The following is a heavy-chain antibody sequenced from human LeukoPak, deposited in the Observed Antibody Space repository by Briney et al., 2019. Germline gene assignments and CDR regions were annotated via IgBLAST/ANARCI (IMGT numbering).Heavy chain of an antibody. V-gene: IGHV3-11*05. Sequence: GGSLRLSCAASGFTFSDYYMSWIRQAPGKGLEWVSSISRSSTYTNYADSVKGRFTISRDNAKNSLYLQMNSLRAEDTALYYCARDTNSHCSGGSCYSGPDYWGQGTLVTVFS. D-gene: IGHD2-15*01. J-gene: IGHJ4*02. CDR3: ARDTNSHCSGGSCYSGPDY. CDR1: GFTFSDYY. CDR2: ISRSSTYT.